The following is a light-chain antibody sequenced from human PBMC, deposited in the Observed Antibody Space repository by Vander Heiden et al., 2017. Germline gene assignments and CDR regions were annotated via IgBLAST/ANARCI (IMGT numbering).Light chain of an antibody. CDR1: SNDVGGYNY. V-gene: IGLV2-11*01. CDR2: EVN. CDR3: CSYTGSHSPL. Sequence: QPALTQPRSVSGSPGQSVTTSCTGTSNDVGGYNYVSWYQQHPGESPKLMIYEVNQRPSGVPDRFSGSKSGNTASLTISGLQAEDEADYYCCSYTGSHSPLFGGGTNLTVL. J-gene: IGLJ2*01.